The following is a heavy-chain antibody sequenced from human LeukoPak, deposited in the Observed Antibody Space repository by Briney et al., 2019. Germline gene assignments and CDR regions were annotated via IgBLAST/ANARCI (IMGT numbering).Heavy chain of an antibody. Sequence: SGGSLRLSCAASGFTFSSYAMSWVRQAPGKGLEWVSAISGSGGSTYYADSVKGRFTISRDNSKNTLYLQMNSLRAEDTAVYYCTRGGVPAVSDYWGQGTLVTVSS. CDR3: TRGGVPAVSDY. D-gene: IGHD2-2*01. J-gene: IGHJ4*02. CDR1: GFTFSSYA. CDR2: ISGSGGST. V-gene: IGHV3-23*01.